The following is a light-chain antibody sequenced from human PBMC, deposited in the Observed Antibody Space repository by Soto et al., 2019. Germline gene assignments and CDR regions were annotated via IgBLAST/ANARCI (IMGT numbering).Light chain of an antibody. CDR3: QQRHMWPIT. CDR2: DAY. J-gene: IGKJ5*01. V-gene: IGKV3-11*01. Sequence: EVVLTQTHVTRSVSAEKIATVACRASQSFRGLLAWYQQKPGQAPRLLIYDAYNRATGIPPRFSGSGSGTDFTLTISSLEPEDSAVYYCQQRHMWPITFGQGTRLEIK. CDR1: QSFRGL.